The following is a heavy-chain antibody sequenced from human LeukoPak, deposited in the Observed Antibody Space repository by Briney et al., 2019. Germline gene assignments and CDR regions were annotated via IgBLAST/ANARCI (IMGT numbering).Heavy chain of an antibody. D-gene: IGHD3-10*01. V-gene: IGHV3-48*03. J-gene: IGHJ6*02. CDR1: GFTFSSYE. CDR2: ISSSGSTI. Sequence: PGGSLRLSCAASGFTFSSYEMNWVRQAPGKGLEWVSYISSSGSTIYSADSVKGRFSISRDNAKNSLYLQMNSLRAEDTAVYYCAKNYASGRGVPYAMDVWGQGTTVTVAS. CDR3: AKNYASGRGVPYAMDV.